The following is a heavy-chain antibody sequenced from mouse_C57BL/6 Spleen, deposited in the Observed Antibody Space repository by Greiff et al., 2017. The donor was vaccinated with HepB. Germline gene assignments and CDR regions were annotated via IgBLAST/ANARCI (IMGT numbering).Heavy chain of an antibody. D-gene: IGHD2-5*01. CDR1: GFTFSSYA. V-gene: IGHV5-9-1*02. Sequence: EVHLVESGEGLVKPGGSLKLSCAASGFTFSSYAMSWVRQTPEKRLEWVAYISSGGDYIYYADTVKGRFTISRDNARNTLYLQMSSLKSEDTAMYYCTREGSNGAWFAYWGQGTLVTVSA. CDR2: ISSGGDYI. J-gene: IGHJ3*01. CDR3: TREGSNGAWFAY.